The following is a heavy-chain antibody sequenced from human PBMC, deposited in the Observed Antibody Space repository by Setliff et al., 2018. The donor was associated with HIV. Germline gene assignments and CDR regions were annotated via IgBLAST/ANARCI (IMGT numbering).Heavy chain of an antibody. CDR3: ASSMDSPHQAPINY. Sequence: PGGSLRLSCAASGFTFSSYGMHWVRQAPGKGLEWVAFIRYDGSENYYVDSVKGRFTISRDNAKTSLYLQMNSLRAEDTAVYYCASSMDSPHQAPINYWGQGTLVTVSS. J-gene: IGHJ4*02. D-gene: IGHD2-2*03. CDR2: IRYDGSEN. V-gene: IGHV3-30*02. CDR1: GFTFSSYG.